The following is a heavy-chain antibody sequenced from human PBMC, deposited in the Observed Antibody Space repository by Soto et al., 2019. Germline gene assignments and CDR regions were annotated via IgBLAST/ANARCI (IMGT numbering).Heavy chain of an antibody. CDR2: ISYDGSNK. CDR1: GFTFISYG. V-gene: IGHV3-30*18. J-gene: IGHJ4*02. Sequence: LRLSCSASGFTFISYGMHWVRQAPGKGLEWVAVISYDGSNKYYADSVKGRFTISRDNSKNTLYLQMNSLRAEDTAVYYCAKVLETGHWYDSSGYSLFDYWGQGNLVTVS. D-gene: IGHD3-22*01. CDR3: AKVLETGHWYDSSGYSLFDY.